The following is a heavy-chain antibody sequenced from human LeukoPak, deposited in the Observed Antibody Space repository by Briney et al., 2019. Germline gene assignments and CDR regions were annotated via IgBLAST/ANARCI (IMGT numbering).Heavy chain of an antibody. CDR3: ARRRFNYGDNDALDI. J-gene: IGHJ3*02. V-gene: IGHV4-59*08. CDR1: RGSLSSYY. Sequence: PSETLPQTCTVPRGSLSSYYCSWIRQPPGKGLEWTGYIYYSGGTNYNPSLESRVTISVDTSTNQFSLKLGSVTAADTAVYYCARRRFNYGDNDALDIWGQGTMVTVSS. D-gene: IGHD3-10*01. CDR2: IYYSGGT.